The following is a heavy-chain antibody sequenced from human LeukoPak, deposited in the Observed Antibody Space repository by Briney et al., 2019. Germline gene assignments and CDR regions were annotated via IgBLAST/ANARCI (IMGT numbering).Heavy chain of an antibody. CDR1: GYSISSGYY. CDR2: IYHSGST. Sequence: PSETLSLTCTVSGYSISSGYYWGWIRQPPGKGLEWIGSIYHSGSTYYNPSLKSRVTISVDTSKNQFSLKLSSVTAADTAVYYCARGVVVPAAPFNWFDPWGQGTLVTVSS. CDR3: ARGVVVPAAPFNWFDP. J-gene: IGHJ5*02. D-gene: IGHD2-2*01. V-gene: IGHV4-38-2*02.